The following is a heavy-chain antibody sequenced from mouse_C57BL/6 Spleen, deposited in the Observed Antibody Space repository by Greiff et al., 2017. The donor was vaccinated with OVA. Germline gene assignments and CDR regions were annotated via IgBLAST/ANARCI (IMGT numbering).Heavy chain of an antibody. Sequence: QVQLKQSGAELVKPGASVKISCKASGYAFSSYWMNWVKQRPGKGLEWIGQIYPGDGDTNYNGKFKGKATLTADKSSSTAYMQLSSLTSEDSAVYFCARSPRYGSSTAWFAYWGQGTLVTVSA. D-gene: IGHD1-1*01. V-gene: IGHV1-80*01. CDR3: ARSPRYGSSTAWFAY. CDR1: GYAFSSYW. J-gene: IGHJ3*01. CDR2: IYPGDGDT.